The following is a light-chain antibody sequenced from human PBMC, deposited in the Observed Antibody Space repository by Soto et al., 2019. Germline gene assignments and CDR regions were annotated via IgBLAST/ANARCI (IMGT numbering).Light chain of an antibody. CDR3: QSYDSSNLV. Sequence: NFMLTQPHSVSESPGKTVTISCTRSSGSIASNYVLWYQQCPGSAPTTVIYEDNQRPSGVPDRFSGSIDSSSNSASLTISGLKTEDEADYYCQSYDSSNLVFGGGTKVTVL. CDR2: EDN. J-gene: IGLJ2*01. V-gene: IGLV6-57*04. CDR1: SGSIASNY.